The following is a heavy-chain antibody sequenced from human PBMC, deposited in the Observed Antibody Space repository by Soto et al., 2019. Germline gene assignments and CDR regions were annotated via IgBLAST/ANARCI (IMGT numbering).Heavy chain of an antibody. CDR3: ARGMTYCSSASCHYGMDV. Sequence: LRLSCVASGFTFRSYDMHWVRQVTGKGLEWVSAIGTTGDPYYPGPVKGRLTISRENAKNSLYLQMNSLRAEDTAVYYCARGMTYCSSASCHYGMDVWGQGTTVTVSS. J-gene: IGHJ6*02. D-gene: IGHD2-2*01. CDR1: GFTFRSYD. CDR2: IGTTGDP. V-gene: IGHV3-13*05.